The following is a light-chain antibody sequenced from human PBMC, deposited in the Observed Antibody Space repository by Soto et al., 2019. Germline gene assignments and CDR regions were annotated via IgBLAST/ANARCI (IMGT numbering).Light chain of an antibody. Sequence: QSALTQPASVSGSPGQSITISCTGTSSDVGGYDYVSWYQQYPGKAPKLVIYEVSYRPSGVSNRFSGSKSGHTASLTISGLQAEDEAEDYCSSYTRSNTLDLVFGGGTKLTVL. V-gene: IGLV2-14*01. J-gene: IGLJ3*02. CDR3: SSYTRSNTLDLV. CDR2: EVS. CDR1: SSDVGGYDY.